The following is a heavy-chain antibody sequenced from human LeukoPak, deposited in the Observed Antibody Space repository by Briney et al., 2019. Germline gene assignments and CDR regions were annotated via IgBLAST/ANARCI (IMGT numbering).Heavy chain of an antibody. Sequence: GGSLRFSFAASGFTFSSYVMNWVRQAPGKGLEWVSYIDTSATTIYYADSVKGRFTTSRDNAKNSLYLQMNSLRAEDTAVYHCAILWGYGVPRWYFDLWGRGTLVTVSS. CDR2: IDTSATTI. J-gene: IGHJ2*01. V-gene: IGHV3-48*03. CDR1: GFTFSSYV. CDR3: AILWGYGVPRWYFDL. D-gene: IGHD3-16*01.